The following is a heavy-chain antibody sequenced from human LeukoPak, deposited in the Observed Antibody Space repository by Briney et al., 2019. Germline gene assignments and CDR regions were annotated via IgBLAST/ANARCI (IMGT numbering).Heavy chain of an antibody. V-gene: IGHV3-74*01. CDR1: GFTLNGYW. Sequence: GGSLRLSCAAPGFTLNGYWMHWVRQAPGKGLVWVSRINSDGSTASYADSVKGRFTISRDNSKNTLYLQMNSLRAEDTAVYFCARVATGSYDWFDPWGQGTLVTVSS. J-gene: IGHJ5*02. CDR2: INSDGSTA. D-gene: IGHD3-10*01. CDR3: ARVATGSYDWFDP.